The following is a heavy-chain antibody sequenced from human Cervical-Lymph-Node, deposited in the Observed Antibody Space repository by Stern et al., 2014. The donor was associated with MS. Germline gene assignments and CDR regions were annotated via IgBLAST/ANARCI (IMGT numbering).Heavy chain of an antibody. V-gene: IGHV4-31*03. D-gene: IGHD1-26*01. J-gene: IGHJ4*02. Sequence: QLQLQESGPGLVKPSQTLSLTCTVSGGSISSGGYYWSWIRQHPGKGLEWIGYIYYSGSTYYNPSLKSRVTISVDTSKNQFSLKLSSVTAADTAVYYCHSYRRIGHYYFDYWGQGTLVTVSS. CDR2: IYYSGST. CDR1: GGSISSGGYY. CDR3: HSYRRIGHYYFDY.